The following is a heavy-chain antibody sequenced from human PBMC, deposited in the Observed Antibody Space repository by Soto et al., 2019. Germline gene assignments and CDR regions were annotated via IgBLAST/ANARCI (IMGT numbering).Heavy chain of an antibody. CDR3: ARQSSGWYNWFDP. V-gene: IGHV4-39*01. CDR2: IYYSGSI. J-gene: IGHJ5*02. Sequence: QLQLQESGPGLVKPSETLSLTCSVSGGSISSSSYYWGWIRQPPGKGLEWIGSIYYSGSIHYNPSPKSRATLSXHXTKNQFTLKLSSVTAAETAVYYCARQSSGWYNWFDPWGQGTLVTVSS. CDR1: GGSISSSSYY. D-gene: IGHD6-19*01.